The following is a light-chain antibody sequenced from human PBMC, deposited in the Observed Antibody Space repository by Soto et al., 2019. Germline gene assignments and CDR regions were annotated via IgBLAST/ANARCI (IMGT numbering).Light chain of an antibody. CDR3: QQYGSSPRT. CDR2: GAS. Sequence: EIVLTPSPGTLSLSPVERATLSCRASQSVSSSYLAWYQQKPGQAPRLLIYGASSRATGIPDRFSGSGSGTDFTLTISRLEPEDFAVYYCQQYGSSPRTFGQGTRWIS. V-gene: IGKV3-20*01. CDR1: QSVSSSY. J-gene: IGKJ1*01.